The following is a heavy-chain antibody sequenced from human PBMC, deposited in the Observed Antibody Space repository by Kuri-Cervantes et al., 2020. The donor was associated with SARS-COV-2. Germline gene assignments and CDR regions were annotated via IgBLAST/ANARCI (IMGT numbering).Heavy chain of an antibody. V-gene: IGHV3-7*02. CDR1: GFTFSSYW. CDR3: ARQNTIFGVVITDAFDI. D-gene: IGHD3-3*01. CDR2: IKQDGSEK. Sequence: GESLKISCAASGFTFSSYWMSWVRQAPGEGLEWVANIKQDGSEKYYVDSVKGRFTISRDNAKNSLYLQMNSLRAEDTAVYYCARQNTIFGVVITDAFDIWGQGTMVTVSS. J-gene: IGHJ3*02.